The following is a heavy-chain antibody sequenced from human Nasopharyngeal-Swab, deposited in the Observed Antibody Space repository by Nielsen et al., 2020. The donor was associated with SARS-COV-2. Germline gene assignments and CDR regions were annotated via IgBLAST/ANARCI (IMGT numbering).Heavy chain of an antibody. V-gene: IGHV3-48*03. Sequence: GGSLRLSCAASGLGFSNYEMNWVRQAPGKGLEWISYISTTTATIYYADSVKGRFTISRDNAKNSLYLQMNSLRADDTAVYFCARGGGDAYNPIDFWGQGTLVTVSS. CDR2: ISTTTATI. CDR1: GLGFSNYE. CDR3: ARGGGDAYNPIDF. J-gene: IGHJ4*02. D-gene: IGHD5-24*01.